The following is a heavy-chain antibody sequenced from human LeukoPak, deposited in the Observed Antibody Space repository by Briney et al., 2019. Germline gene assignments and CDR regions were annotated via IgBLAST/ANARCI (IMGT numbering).Heavy chain of an antibody. V-gene: IGHV3-23*01. Sequence: GGSLRLSCAASGFTFDTYAMSWVRQAPGKGLEWVSTIGNTETYYADSVKGRFTISRDNRQNTVYLQMTSLRAEDTAVYYCAKPKYDQEKRGVRIKNYAYSSSWYYFDYWGQGTLVTVSS. J-gene: IGHJ4*02. CDR2: IGNTET. CDR3: AKPKYDQEKRGVRIKNYAYSSSWYYFDY. CDR1: GFTFDTYA. D-gene: IGHD6-13*01.